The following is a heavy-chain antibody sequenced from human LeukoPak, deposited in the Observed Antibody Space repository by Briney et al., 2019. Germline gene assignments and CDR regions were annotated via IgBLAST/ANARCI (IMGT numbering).Heavy chain of an antibody. D-gene: IGHD2-15*01. Sequence: PSETLSLTCAVYGGSFSGYYWSWIRQPPGKGLEWIGEINHSGSTNYNPSLKSRVTISVDTSKNQFSLKLSSVTAADTAVYYCARGLGYCSGGSCYSPYGMDVWGQGTTVTVSS. CDR3: ARGLGYCSGGSCYSPYGMDV. CDR2: INHSGST. CDR1: GGSFSGYY. V-gene: IGHV4-34*01. J-gene: IGHJ6*02.